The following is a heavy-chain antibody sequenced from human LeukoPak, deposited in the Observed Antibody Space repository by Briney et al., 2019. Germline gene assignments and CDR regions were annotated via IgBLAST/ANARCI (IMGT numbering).Heavy chain of an antibody. D-gene: IGHD2-21*02. CDR1: GFTFSSCA. Sequence: GRSLRLSCAASGFTFSSCAMHWVRQAPGKGLEWVAVISYDGSNKYYADSVKGRFTISRDNSKNTLYLQMNSLRAEDTAVYYCATTNVEGYCGGDCSMGYYYGMDVWGQGTTVTVSS. V-gene: IGHV3-30-3*01. CDR2: ISYDGSNK. CDR3: ATTNVEGYCGGDCSMGYYYGMDV. J-gene: IGHJ6*02.